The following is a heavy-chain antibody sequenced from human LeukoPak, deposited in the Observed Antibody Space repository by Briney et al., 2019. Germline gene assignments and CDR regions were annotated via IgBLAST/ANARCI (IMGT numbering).Heavy chain of an antibody. CDR1: GYTFTSYG. CDR2: ISAYNGNT. Sequence: GASVKVSCKASGYTFTSYGISWVRQAPGQGLEWMGWISAYNGNTNYAQKLQGRVTMTTDTSTSTAYMELRSLRSDDTAVYYCARDNLRFSVVVPAAIAYYYYGMDVWGQGTTATVSS. CDR3: ARDNLRFSVVVPAAIAYYYYGMDV. J-gene: IGHJ6*02. V-gene: IGHV1-18*01. D-gene: IGHD2-2*02.